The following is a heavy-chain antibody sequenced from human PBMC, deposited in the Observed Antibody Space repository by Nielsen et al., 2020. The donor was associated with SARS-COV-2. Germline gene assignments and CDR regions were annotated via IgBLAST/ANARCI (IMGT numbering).Heavy chain of an antibody. J-gene: IGHJ4*02. D-gene: IGHD1-26*01. Sequence: GESLKISCAASGFTFSNAWMSWVRQAPGKGLEWVGRIKSKTDGGTTDYAAPVKGRFTISRDDSKNTLYLQMNSLKTEDTAVYYCTTDVGSYYEEDYWGQGTLVTVSS. CDR1: GFTFSNAW. CDR3: TTDVGSYYEEDY. CDR2: IKSKTDGGTT. V-gene: IGHV3-15*01.